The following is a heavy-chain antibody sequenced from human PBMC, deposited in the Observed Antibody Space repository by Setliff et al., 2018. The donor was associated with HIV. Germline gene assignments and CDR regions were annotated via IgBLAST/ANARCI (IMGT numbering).Heavy chain of an antibody. D-gene: IGHD2-2*01. V-gene: IGHV3-21*01. Sequence: GGSLRLSCAASGFAFSGHQMSWVRQAPGKGLEWVSFITNTSDYISYGDSVKGRFTISRDNAKNSLYLQMNSLRAEDTAVYYCARDSRTGYFDSWGQGTLVTVSS. CDR1: GFAFSGHQ. CDR3: ARDSRTGYFDS. J-gene: IGHJ4*02. CDR2: ITNTSDYI.